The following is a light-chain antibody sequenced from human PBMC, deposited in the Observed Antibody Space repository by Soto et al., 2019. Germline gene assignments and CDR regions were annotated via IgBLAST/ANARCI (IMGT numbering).Light chain of an antibody. V-gene: IGKV3-20*01. CDR1: QSVSSSY. Sequence: EIVLTQSPGTLSLSPGERATLSCRASQSVSSSYLAWYQQKPGQAPRLLIYGASSRATGIPDRFSGSGSGTDFTLTISRLEPEDSAVYSCQQYGSSPLTFGGGTKVDIK. CDR2: GAS. J-gene: IGKJ4*01. CDR3: QQYGSSPLT.